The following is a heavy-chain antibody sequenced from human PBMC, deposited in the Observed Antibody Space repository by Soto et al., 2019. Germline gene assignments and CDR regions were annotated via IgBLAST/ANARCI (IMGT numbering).Heavy chain of an antibody. CDR2: IYHSGST. D-gene: IGHD2-15*01. V-gene: IGHV4-30-2*01. J-gene: IGHJ4*02. CDR3: ARDPIV. Sequence: TMCLTCAVSGGSISSGCYSWSWIRQPPGKGLEWIGYIYHSGSTYYNPSLKSRVTISEDRSKNQFSLKLSSVTAADTAVYYCARDPIVWGQGTLVTVSS. CDR1: GGSISSGCYS.